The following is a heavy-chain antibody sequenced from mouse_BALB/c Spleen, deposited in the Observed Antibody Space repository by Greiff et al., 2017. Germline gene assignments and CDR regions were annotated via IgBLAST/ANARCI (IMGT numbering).Heavy chain of an antibody. CDR2: ISSGGST. Sequence: EVQLMESGGGLVKPGGSLKLSCAASGFTFSSYAMSWVRQTPEKRLEWVASISSGGSTYYPDSVKGRFTISRDNARNILYLQMSSLRSEDTAMYYCARGFDGYYGAYWGQGTLVTVSA. J-gene: IGHJ3*01. V-gene: IGHV5-6-5*01. CDR3: ARGFDGYYGAY. CDR1: GFTFSSYA. D-gene: IGHD2-3*01.